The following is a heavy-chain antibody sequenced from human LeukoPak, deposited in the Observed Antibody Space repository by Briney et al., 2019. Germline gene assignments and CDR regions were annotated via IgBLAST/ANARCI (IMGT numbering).Heavy chain of an antibody. Sequence: GGSLRLSCAASGFTFSNYPMSWVRQAPGKGLEWVSAISGGSTYYADSVKGRFTISRDNSKNTLYLQMNSLRAEDTAVYYCAKAPSGGQRVNWFDPWGQGTLVTVSS. V-gene: IGHV3-23*01. CDR1: GFTFSNYP. CDR2: ISGGST. CDR3: AKAPSGGQRVNWFDP. J-gene: IGHJ5*02. D-gene: IGHD2-15*01.